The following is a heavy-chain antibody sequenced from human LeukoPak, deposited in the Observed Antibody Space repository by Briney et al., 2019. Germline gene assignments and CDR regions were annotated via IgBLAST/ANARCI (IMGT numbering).Heavy chain of an antibody. CDR1: GFTFSSYG. J-gene: IGHJ4*02. CDR2: ISYDGSNK. CDR3: AKSHPGVVY. V-gene: IGHV3-33*08. D-gene: IGHD3-10*01. Sequence: PGRSLRLSCAASGFTFSSYGMHWVRQAPGKGLEWVAVISYDGSNKYYADSVKGRFTISRDNSKNTLYLQMNSLRAEDTAVYYCAKSHPGVVYWGQGTLVTVSS.